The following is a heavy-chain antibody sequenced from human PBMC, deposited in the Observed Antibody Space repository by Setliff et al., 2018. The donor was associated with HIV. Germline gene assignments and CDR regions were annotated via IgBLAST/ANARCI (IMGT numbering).Heavy chain of an antibody. CDR2: VYYNGAT. J-gene: IGHJ5*02. CDR3: ARHEGYNDFLTGYFRYKWYDP. CDR1: GGPIASSTHY. Sequence: SETLSLTCTVSGGPIASSTHYWAWIRQPPGKGLEWIGSVYYNGATDHNPSLKSRVTISVDTSNQQFSLKLSSVTAADTAVYSCARHEGYNDFLTGYFRYKWYDPWGQGTLVTVTS. D-gene: IGHD3-9*01. V-gene: IGHV4-39*01.